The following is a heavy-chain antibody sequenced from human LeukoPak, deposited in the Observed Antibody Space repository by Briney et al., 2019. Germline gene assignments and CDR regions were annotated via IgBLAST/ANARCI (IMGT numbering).Heavy chain of an antibody. J-gene: IGHJ3*02. V-gene: IGHV3-66*01. Sequence: GGSLRLSCAASGFTVSSNYMSWVRQAPGKGLEWVSDIYSGGSTYYSDSAKGRFTISRDNSKNTLYLQMKSLRAEDTAVYYCARDTLTGNGAFDIWGQGTMVTVSS. D-gene: IGHD3-10*01. CDR3: ARDTLTGNGAFDI. CDR2: IYSGGST. CDR1: GFTVSSNY.